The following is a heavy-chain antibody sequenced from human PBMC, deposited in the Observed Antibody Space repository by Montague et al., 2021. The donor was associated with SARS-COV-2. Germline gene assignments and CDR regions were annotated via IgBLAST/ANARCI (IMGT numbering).Heavy chain of an antibody. CDR3: ARDPWRITIFGVVTRYGMDV. CDR1: GGSVSSGSYY. V-gene: IGHV4-61*01. D-gene: IGHD3-3*01. CDR2: IYYSGST. Sequence: ETLSLTCIVSGGSVSSGSYYWSWIRQPPGKGLEWIGYIYYSGSTNYNXSLKSRVTISVDTSKNQFSLKLSSVTAADTAVYYCARDPWRITIFGVVTRYGMDVWGQGTTVTVSS. J-gene: IGHJ6*02.